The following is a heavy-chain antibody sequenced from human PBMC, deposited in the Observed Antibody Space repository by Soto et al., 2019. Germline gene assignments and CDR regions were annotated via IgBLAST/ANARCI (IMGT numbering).Heavy chain of an antibody. J-gene: IGHJ4*02. CDR3: ARARFQVLYGKPYFDS. V-gene: IGHV4-31*03. CDR1: GGSITTGGSY. D-gene: IGHD2-2*02. CDR2: IYHSGNT. Sequence: SETLSLTCTVSGGSITTGGSYWSWIRQHPXKGLEWIGNIYHSGNTYYNPSLKSRLTISVDTSKNHFSLMVDSVTAADTAVYYCARARFQVLYGKPYFDSWGQGTLVTVSS.